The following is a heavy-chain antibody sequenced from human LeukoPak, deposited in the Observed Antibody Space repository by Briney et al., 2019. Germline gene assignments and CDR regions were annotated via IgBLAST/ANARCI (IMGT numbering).Heavy chain of an antibody. Sequence: PGGSLRLSCAASGFTVSSNYMSWVRQAPGKGLEWVGFIRSKAYGGTTEYAASVKGRFTISRDDSKGIAYLQMNSLKTEDTAVYYCTSDLGPTGAFDIWGQGTMVTVSS. CDR3: TSDLGPTGAFDI. J-gene: IGHJ3*02. V-gene: IGHV3-49*04. CDR1: GFTVSSNY. CDR2: IRSKAYGGTT. D-gene: IGHD3-16*01.